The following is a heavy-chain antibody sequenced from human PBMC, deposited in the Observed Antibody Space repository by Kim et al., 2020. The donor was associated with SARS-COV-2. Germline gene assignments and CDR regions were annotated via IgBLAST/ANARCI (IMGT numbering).Heavy chain of an antibody. D-gene: IGHD3-10*01. Sequence: GRFTITRDNAKNTLYLQMNSLRAEDTAVYYCARAPGITMVRGVISRFDPWGQGTLVTVSS. V-gene: IGHV3-30*01. J-gene: IGHJ5*02. CDR3: ARAPGITMVRGVISRFDP.